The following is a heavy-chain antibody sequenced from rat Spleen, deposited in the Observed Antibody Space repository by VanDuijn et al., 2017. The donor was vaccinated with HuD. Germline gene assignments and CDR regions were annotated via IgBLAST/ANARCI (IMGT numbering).Heavy chain of an antibody. D-gene: IGHD1-1*01. CDR2: ITNSGGGL. V-gene: IGHV5-31*01. J-gene: IGHJ2*01. Sequence: EVQLVESGGGLVQPGRSLKLSCAASGFTFSSFAMAWIRQAPGKGLEWVASITNSGGGLYYPDSVKGRFTISRDNAQNTLYLQMNNLRSEDTATYYCARENYYSGDYWGQGVMVTVSS. CDR1: GFTFSSFA. CDR3: ARENYYSGDY.